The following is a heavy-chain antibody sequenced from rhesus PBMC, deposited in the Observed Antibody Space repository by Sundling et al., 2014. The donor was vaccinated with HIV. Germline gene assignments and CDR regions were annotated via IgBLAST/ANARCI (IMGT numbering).Heavy chain of an antibody. V-gene: IGHV4S10*01. CDR3: VREQWPLKGLDS. CDR1: GGSISDSYR. J-gene: IGHJ6*01. Sequence: QVQLQESGPGVVKPSETLSLTCTVSGGSISDSYRWNWIRQSPGKGLEWIGFIYSTGTHANYNPSLKSRVTISSDTSKTQFSLNLSAVTAADTAVYYCVREQWPLKGLDSWGQGVVVTVSP. CDR2: IYSTGTHA. D-gene: IGHD3-3*01.